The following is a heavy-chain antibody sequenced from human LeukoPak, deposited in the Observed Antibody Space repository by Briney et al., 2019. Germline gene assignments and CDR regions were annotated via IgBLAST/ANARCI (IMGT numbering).Heavy chain of an antibody. V-gene: IGHV4-59*01. Sequence: SETLSLTCTVSGGSISSYYWSWIRQPPGKGLEWIGYIYYSGSTNYNPSLKSRVTISVDTSKNQFSLKLSSVTAADTAVYYCARGDYGDRRDWFDPWGQGTLVTVSS. J-gene: IGHJ5*02. D-gene: IGHD4-17*01. CDR1: GGSISSYY. CDR2: IYYSGST. CDR3: ARGDYGDRRDWFDP.